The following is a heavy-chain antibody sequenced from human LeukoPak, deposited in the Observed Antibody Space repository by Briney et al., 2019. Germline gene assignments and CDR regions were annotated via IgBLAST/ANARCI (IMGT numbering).Heavy chain of an antibody. CDR3: ASVTIGYSYGFCDY. CDR2: INHSGST. Sequence: SETLSLTCAVYGGSFSGYYWSWIRQPPGKGLEWIGEINHSGSTNYNPSLKSRVTISVDTSKNQFSLKLSSETAADTAVYYCASVTIGYSYGFCDYWGQGTLVTVSS. J-gene: IGHJ4*02. D-gene: IGHD5-18*01. CDR1: GGSFSGYY. V-gene: IGHV4-34*01.